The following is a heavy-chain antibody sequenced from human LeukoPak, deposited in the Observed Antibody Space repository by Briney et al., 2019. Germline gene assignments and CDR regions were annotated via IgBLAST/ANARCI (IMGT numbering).Heavy chain of an antibody. D-gene: IGHD1-7*01. CDR1: GFTFSSYW. CDR2: IRYDGSNK. Sequence: PGGSLRLSCAASGFTFSSYWMSWVRQAPGKGLEWVAFIRYDGSNKYYADSVKGRFTISRDNSKNTLYLQMNSLRAEDTAVYYCARDQLYMNYPAFDYWGQGTLVTVSS. J-gene: IGHJ4*02. V-gene: IGHV3-30*02. CDR3: ARDQLYMNYPAFDY.